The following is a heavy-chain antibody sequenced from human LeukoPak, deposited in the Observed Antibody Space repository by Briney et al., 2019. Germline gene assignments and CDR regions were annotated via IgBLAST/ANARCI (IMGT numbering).Heavy chain of an antibody. Sequence: SETLSLTCTVSGGSISSDYWSCIRQPPGKGLEWIGYIYYSGRTYYNPSLKSRITISVATSKNQFSLKLSSMTAADTAVYYCARGFYSPHYWGEGTLVSVSS. CDR3: ARGFYSPHY. J-gene: IGHJ4*02. D-gene: IGHD4-11*01. CDR2: IYYSGRT. V-gene: IGHV4-59*01. CDR1: GGSISSDY.